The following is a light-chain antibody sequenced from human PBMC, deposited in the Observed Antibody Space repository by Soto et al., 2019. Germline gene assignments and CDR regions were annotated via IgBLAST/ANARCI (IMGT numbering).Light chain of an antibody. CDR2: KTN. CDR3: ATWDDSLNGLL. Sequence: QSVLTQPPSTSGTPGQWVAISCSGSSSNIGSNTVNWYQQVPGMAPKLLIFKTNQRPSGVPDRFSGSKSDTSASLAISGLQSDDEADYYCATWDDSLNGLLFGGGTKLTVL. CDR1: SSNIGSNT. J-gene: IGLJ2*01. V-gene: IGLV1-44*01.